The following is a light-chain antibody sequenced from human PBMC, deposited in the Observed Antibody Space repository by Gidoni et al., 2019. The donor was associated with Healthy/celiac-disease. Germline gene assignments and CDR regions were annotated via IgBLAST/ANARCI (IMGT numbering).Light chain of an antibody. J-gene: IGLJ3*02. CDR1: SSDVGGYNY. CDR3: SSYTSRSTLGWV. Sequence: QSALTQPASVSGSPGQSITISCTGTSSDVGGYNYVSWYQQHPGKAPKLMIYDVSNRPSGVANRLYGSKSGNTASLTISGLQAEEEADEYCSSYTSRSTLGWVFGGGTKLTVL. V-gene: IGLV2-14*01. CDR2: DVS.